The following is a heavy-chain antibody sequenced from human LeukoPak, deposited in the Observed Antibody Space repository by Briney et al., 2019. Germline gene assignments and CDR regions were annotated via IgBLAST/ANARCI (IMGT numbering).Heavy chain of an antibody. Sequence: SETLSLTCTVSGGSISSYYWSWIRQPPGKGLERIGYIYYSGSTNYNPSLKSRVTISVDTSKNQFSLKLSSVTAADTAVYYCARFNRAIAAAGLGWFDPWGQGTLVTVSS. D-gene: IGHD6-13*01. J-gene: IGHJ5*02. CDR3: ARFNRAIAAAGLGWFDP. CDR2: IYYSGST. V-gene: IGHV4-59*08. CDR1: GGSISSYY.